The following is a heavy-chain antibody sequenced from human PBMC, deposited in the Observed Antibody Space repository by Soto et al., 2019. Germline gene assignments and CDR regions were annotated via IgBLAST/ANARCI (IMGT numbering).Heavy chain of an antibody. CDR1: GGPISSYY. Sequence: PSETLSLTCTVSGGPISSYYWSWIRQPPGKGLEWIGYIYYSGSTNYNPSLKSRVTISVDTSKNQFSLKLSSVTAADTAVYYCARAPRYCSSTSCSYYFDYWGQGTLVTVSS. CDR2: IYYSGST. V-gene: IGHV4-59*01. J-gene: IGHJ4*02. D-gene: IGHD2-2*01. CDR3: ARAPRYCSSTSCSYYFDY.